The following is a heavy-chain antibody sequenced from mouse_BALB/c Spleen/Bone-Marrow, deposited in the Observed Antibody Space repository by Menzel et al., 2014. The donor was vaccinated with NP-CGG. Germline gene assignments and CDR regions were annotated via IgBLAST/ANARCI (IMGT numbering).Heavy chain of an antibody. J-gene: IGHJ3*01. D-gene: IGHD2-3*01. CDR2: INPESNTI. V-gene: IGHV4-1*02. CDR1: GFAFTSYW. Sequence: DVKLEESGGGLVQPGGSLKLSCAASGFAFTSYWMRWVRQAPGQGLQWIGEINPESNTINYTPSLKDKFILSRDNAKNTLYLQMSKVRSDDTAFYCCARVGYYGGFDYWGQGTPVTVSS. CDR3: ARVGYYGGFDY.